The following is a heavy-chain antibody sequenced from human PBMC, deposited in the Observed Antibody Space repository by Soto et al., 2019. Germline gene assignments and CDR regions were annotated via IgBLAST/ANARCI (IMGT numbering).Heavy chain of an antibody. CDR1: GFTFSSYG. J-gene: IGHJ6*02. V-gene: IGHV3-33*01. CDR3: ARVEIAARPAGRDYYYYGMDV. D-gene: IGHD6-6*01. CDR2: IWYDGSNK. Sequence: PGGSLRLSCAASGFTFSSYGMHWVRQAPGKGLEWVAVIWYDGSNKYYADSVKGRFTISRDNSKDTLYLQMNSLRAEDTAVYYCARVEIAARPAGRDYYYYGMDVWGQGTTVTVSS.